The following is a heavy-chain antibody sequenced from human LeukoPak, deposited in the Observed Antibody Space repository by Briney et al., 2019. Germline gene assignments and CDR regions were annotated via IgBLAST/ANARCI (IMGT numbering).Heavy chain of an antibody. Sequence: SQTLTLTSTNSGYPISNGYYCGWIRQPPGKQHERLRSIYHSGSTYYNPSLKSRVTISVDTSKNQFSLKLSSVTAADTAVYYCARRWGYCSSTSCYAFDSWGQGTLVTVSS. CDR2: IYHSGST. CDR1: GYPISNGYY. J-gene: IGHJ4*02. CDR3: ARRWGYCSSTSCYAFDS. V-gene: IGHV4-38-2*02. D-gene: IGHD2-2*01.